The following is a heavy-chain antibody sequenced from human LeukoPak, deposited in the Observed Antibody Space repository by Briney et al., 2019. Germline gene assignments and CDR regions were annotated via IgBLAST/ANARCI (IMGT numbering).Heavy chain of an antibody. Sequence: SETLSLTCTVSGGSISSYYWSWIRQPPGKGLEWIGYIYTSGSTNYNPSLKSRVTIPVDTSKNQFSLKLSSVTAADTAVYYCARSITMVRGVMDYYYYYYMDVWGKGTTVTVSS. CDR1: GGSISSYY. D-gene: IGHD3-10*01. CDR2: IYTSGST. J-gene: IGHJ6*03. V-gene: IGHV4-4*09. CDR3: ARSITMVRGVMDYYYYYYMDV.